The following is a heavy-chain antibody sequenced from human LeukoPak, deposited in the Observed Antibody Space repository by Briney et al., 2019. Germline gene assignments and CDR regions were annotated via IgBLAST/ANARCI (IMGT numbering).Heavy chain of an antibody. CDR2: INPSGGST. D-gene: IGHD1-26*01. V-gene: IGHV1-46*01. CDR3: ASNVGAQPLESDAFDI. CDR1: GNTFAGYY. Sequence: GASVKVSCKASGNTFAGYYVHWVRQAPGQGLEWMGIINPSGGSTSYAQKLQGRVTMTTDTSTSTAYMELRSLRSDDTAVYYCASNVGAQPLESDAFDIWGQGTMVTVSS. J-gene: IGHJ3*02.